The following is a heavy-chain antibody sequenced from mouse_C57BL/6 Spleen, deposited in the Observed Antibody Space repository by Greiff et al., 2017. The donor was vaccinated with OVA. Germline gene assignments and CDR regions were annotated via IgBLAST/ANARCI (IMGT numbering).Heavy chain of an antibody. V-gene: IGHV1-80*01. CDR1: GYAFSSYW. CDR3: ARSGLYGEYV. CDR2: IYPGDGDT. Sequence: QVHVKQSGAELVKPGASVKISCKASGYAFSSYWMNWVKQRPGKGLEWIGQIYPGDGDTNYNGKFKGKATLTADKSSSTAYMQLSSLTSEDSAVYFCARSGLYGEYVWGTGTTVTVSS. J-gene: IGHJ1*03. D-gene: IGHD1-2*01.